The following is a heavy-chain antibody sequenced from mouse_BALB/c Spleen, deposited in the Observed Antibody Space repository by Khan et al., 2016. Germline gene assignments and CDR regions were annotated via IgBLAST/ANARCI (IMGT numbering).Heavy chain of an antibody. V-gene: IGHV5-17*02. Sequence: VQLKESGGGLVQPGGSRKLSCATSGFTFSRFGMHWVRKAPEKGLEWVAYISSGSSTIYYADTLKGRFTISRDNPKNALFLQMTSLRSEETAMYYCARGDYWGQGTTLTVSS. J-gene: IGHJ2*01. CDR1: GFTFSRFG. CDR3: ARGDY. CDR2: ISSGSSTI.